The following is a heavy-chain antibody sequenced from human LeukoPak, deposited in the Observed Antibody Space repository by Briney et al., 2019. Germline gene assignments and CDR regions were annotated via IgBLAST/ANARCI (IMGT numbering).Heavy chain of an antibody. CDR3: AREAGHGMDV. V-gene: IGHV3-7*01. CDR2: IKYDGSDI. D-gene: IGHD6-19*01. Sequence: GGSLRLSCAASGFVFSTYWMSWVRQAPGTGLEWVANIKYDGSDIFYADSVKGRFTISRDNTRESLFLQMNSLRAGDTAVYYCAREAGHGMDVWGQGTTVTVSS. CDR1: GFVFSTYW. J-gene: IGHJ6*02.